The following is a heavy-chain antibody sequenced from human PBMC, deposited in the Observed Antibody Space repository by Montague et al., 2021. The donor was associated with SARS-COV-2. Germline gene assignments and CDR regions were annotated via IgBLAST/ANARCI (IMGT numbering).Heavy chain of an antibody. D-gene: IGHD1-26*01. CDR1: GEPISGFF. V-gene: IGHV4-4*07. CDR2: IYASGGT. J-gene: IGHJ4*02. Sequence: SETLSLTCSVSGEPISGFFWSWIRQPAGKGLEWIGRIYASGGTDYNPSLESRVTMSVDTSKNQFSLRLSSVTPADTAVYYCTREGGYWSQGTLVTVSS. CDR3: TREGGY.